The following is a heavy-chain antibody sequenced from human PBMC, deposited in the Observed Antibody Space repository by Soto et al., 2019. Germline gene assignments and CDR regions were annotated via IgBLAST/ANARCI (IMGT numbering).Heavy chain of an antibody. V-gene: IGHV3-11*05. J-gene: IGHJ6*02. D-gene: IGHD2-8*01. Sequence: GGSLRLSCAASGFTFSDYYMSWIRQAPGKGLEWVSYISSSSSYTNYADTVKGRFTISRDNSKNTLYLQMNSLRAEDTAVYYCAKGDCTNGVCPLYYYGMDVWGQGTTVTVSS. CDR2: ISSSSSYT. CDR1: GFTFSDYY. CDR3: AKGDCTNGVCPLYYYGMDV.